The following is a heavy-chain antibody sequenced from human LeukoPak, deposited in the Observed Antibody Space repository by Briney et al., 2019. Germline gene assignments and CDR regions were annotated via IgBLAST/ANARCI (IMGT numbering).Heavy chain of an antibody. Sequence: PSDTLSLTCTVSGGSISSSSYYWGWIRQPPGKGLERIGSIYYSGSTYYNPSLKSRVTISVDTSKNQFSLKLSSVTAADTAVYYCARRGWSSGGRDYFDYWGQGTLVTVSS. V-gene: IGHV4-39*01. CDR3: ARRGWSSGGRDYFDY. D-gene: IGHD2-15*01. CDR1: GGSISSSSYY. J-gene: IGHJ4*02. CDR2: IYYSGST.